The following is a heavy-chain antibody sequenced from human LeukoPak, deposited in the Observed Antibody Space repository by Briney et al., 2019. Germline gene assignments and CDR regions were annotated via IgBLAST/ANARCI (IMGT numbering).Heavy chain of an antibody. CDR1: GFTFSSYA. Sequence: GRSLRPSCAASGFTFSSYAMHWVRQAPGKGLEWVAVISYDGSNKYYADSVKGRFTISRDNSKNTLYLQMNSLRAEDTAVYYCARERGRICCSGGSCYSGYFDYWGQGTLVTVSS. J-gene: IGHJ4*02. V-gene: IGHV3-30-3*01. CDR3: ARERGRICCSGGSCYSGYFDY. CDR2: ISYDGSNK. D-gene: IGHD2-15*01.